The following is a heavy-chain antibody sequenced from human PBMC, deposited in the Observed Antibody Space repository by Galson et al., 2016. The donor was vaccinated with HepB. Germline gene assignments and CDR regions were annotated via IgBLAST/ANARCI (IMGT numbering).Heavy chain of an antibody. CDR1: GITFSNYA. CDR2: INHSGST. J-gene: IGHJ5*02. V-gene: IGHV4-34*01. D-gene: IGHD1-7*01. CDR3: AREVAITGSISWFDP. Sequence: LRLSCAVSGITFSNYALNWVRQAPGKGLEWIGEINHSGSTNYNPSLKSRVTISVDTSKNQFSLKLSSVTAADTAVYFCAREVAITGSISWFDPWGQGTLVTVSS.